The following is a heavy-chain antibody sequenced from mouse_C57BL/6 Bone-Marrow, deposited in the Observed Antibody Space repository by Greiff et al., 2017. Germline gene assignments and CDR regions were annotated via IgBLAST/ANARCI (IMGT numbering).Heavy chain of an antibody. V-gene: IGHV5-4*01. D-gene: IGHD1-1*01. Sequence: EVHLVESGGGLVKPGGSLKLSCAASGFTFSSYAMSWVRQTPEKRLEWVATISDGGSYTYYPDNVKGRFTISRDNAKTNLYLQMSHLTSEDTAMYYCASYYSGSMFAYWGQGTLVTVSA. CDR3: ASYYSGSMFAY. CDR1: GFTFSSYA. CDR2: ISDGGSYT. J-gene: IGHJ3*01.